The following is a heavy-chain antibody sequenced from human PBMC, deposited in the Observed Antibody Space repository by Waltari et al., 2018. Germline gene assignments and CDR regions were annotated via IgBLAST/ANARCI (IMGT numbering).Heavy chain of an antibody. D-gene: IGHD3-16*01. CDR3: ARDGAYYYYGMDV. J-gene: IGHJ6*02. CDR1: GFTVSSNS. CDR2: IYSGGST. V-gene: IGHV3-53*01. Sequence: EVQLVESGGGLIQPGGSLRLSCAASGFTVSSNSMSWVRQAPGKGLEWVSVIYSGGSTYYADSVKGRFTISRDNSKNTLYLQMNSLRAEDTAVYYCARDGAYYYYGMDVWGQGTTVTVSS.